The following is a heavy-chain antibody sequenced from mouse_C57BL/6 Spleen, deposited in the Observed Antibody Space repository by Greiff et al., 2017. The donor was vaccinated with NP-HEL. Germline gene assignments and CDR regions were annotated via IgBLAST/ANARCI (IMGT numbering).Heavy chain of an antibody. CDR1: GFSFNTYA. D-gene: IGHD2-4*01. Sequence: EVHLVESGGGLVQPKGSLKLSCAASGFSFNTYAMNWVRQAPGKGLEWVARIRSKSNNYATYYADSVKDRFTISRDDSESMLYLQMNNLKTEDTAMYYCVSGDYDSWFAYWGQGTLVTVSA. J-gene: IGHJ3*01. V-gene: IGHV10-1*01. CDR2: IRSKSNNYAT. CDR3: VSGDYDSWFAY.